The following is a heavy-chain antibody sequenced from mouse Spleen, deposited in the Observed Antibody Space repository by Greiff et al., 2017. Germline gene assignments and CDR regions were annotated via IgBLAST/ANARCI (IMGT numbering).Heavy chain of an antibody. D-gene: IGHD2-2*01. CDR2: FYPGGGSI. CDR1: GYTFTEYT. CDR3: ARHEVVYGYGYYAMDY. J-gene: IGHJ4*01. V-gene: IGHV1-62-2*01. Sequence: VQLQQSGAELVKPGASVKLSCTASGYTFTEYTIHWVKRRSGQGLEWIGWFYPGGGSIKYNEKFKDKATLTADTSCSTVYMELSRLTSEDSAVYFCARHEVVYGYGYYAMDYWGQGTSVTVSS.